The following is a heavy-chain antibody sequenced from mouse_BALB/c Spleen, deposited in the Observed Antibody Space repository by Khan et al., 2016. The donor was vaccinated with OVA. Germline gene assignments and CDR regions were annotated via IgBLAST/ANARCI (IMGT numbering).Heavy chain of an antibody. Sequence: EVELVESGGGFVKPGGSLKLSCAASGFTFSNYGLSWVRQTPEKRLEWVATISSGGCYTYYPDSVKGRFTISRDKAANTLYLQMSSLRSEDTAMSYCARTTGYYRSGYFDYWGQGTTLTVSS. CDR2: ISSGGCYT. CDR3: ARTTGYYRSGYFDY. V-gene: IGHV5-9-3*01. CDR1: GFTFSNYG. J-gene: IGHJ2*01. D-gene: IGHD2-3*01.